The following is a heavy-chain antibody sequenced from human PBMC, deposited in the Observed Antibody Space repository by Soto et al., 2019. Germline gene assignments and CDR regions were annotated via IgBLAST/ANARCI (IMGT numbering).Heavy chain of an antibody. CDR1: GGSISSYY. Sequence: QSQTLSLTCTVSGGSISSYYWSWIRQPPGKGLEWIGYIYYSGSTNYNPSLKSRVTISVDTSKNQFSLKLSSVTAADTAVYYCARDQDYYGSGSYYNVGWFDPWGQGTLVTVSS. CDR2: IYYSGST. CDR3: ARDQDYYGSGSYYNVGWFDP. D-gene: IGHD3-10*01. J-gene: IGHJ5*02. V-gene: IGHV4-59*01.